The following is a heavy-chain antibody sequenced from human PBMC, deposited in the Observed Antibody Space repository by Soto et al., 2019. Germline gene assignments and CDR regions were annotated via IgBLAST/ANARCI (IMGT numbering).Heavy chain of an antibody. CDR3: AKLVYCSSTSCYWPYYYGMDV. Sequence: QVQLVESGGGVVQPGRSLRLSCAASGFTFSSYGMHWVRQAPGKGLEWVAVISYDGSNKYYADSVKGRFTISRDNSKFTLYLQMNCLRAEDTAVYYCAKLVYCSSTSCYWPYYYGMDVWGQGTTVTVSS. J-gene: IGHJ6*02. CDR1: GFTFSSYG. V-gene: IGHV3-30*18. D-gene: IGHD2-2*01. CDR2: ISYDGSNK.